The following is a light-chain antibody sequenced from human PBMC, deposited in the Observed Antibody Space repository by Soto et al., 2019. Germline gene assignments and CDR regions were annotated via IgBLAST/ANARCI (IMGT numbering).Light chain of an antibody. J-gene: IGKJ2*01. CDR1: QDIRNY. Sequence: DIQMTQSPSAMSASVGDRVTITCRASQDIRNYLAWFQQKPGKVPKRLIYDVSGLQSGVPSRFSGSGSGTEFTLTISSLQPEDFATYFCLQHQTYPNTVGQGTKVDSK. V-gene: IGKV1-17*03. CDR3: LQHQTYPNT. CDR2: DVS.